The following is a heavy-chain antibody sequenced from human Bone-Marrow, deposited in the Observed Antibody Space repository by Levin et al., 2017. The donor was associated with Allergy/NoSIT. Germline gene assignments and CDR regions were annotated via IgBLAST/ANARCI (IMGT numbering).Heavy chain of an antibody. D-gene: IGHD2/OR15-2a*01. CDR3: AKSLSIRYFLDD. V-gene: IGHV3-23*01. Sequence: PGGSLRLSCAASGFPFSNYAMTWVRQAPGKGLEWVSVISGTGGRTFYADSVRDRFTISRDNSQNTLYLHINKLRVDDTAVYYCAKSLSIRYFLDDWGQGTLVIVSS. CDR2: ISGTGGRT. CDR1: GFPFSNYA. J-gene: IGHJ4*03.